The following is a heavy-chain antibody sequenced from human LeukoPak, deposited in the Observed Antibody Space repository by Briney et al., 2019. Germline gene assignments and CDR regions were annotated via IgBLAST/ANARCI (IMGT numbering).Heavy chain of an antibody. CDR3: ARDYYDSSGGFDP. CDR2: INPNSGGT. CDR1: GYTFTGYY. V-gene: IGHV1-2*02. D-gene: IGHD3-22*01. J-gene: IGHJ5*02. Sequence: ASVKVPCKASGYTFTGYYMHWVRQAPGQGLEWMGWINPNSGGTNYAQKFQGRVTMTRDTSISTAYMELSRLRSDDTAVYYCARDYYDSSGGFDPWGQGTLVTVSS.